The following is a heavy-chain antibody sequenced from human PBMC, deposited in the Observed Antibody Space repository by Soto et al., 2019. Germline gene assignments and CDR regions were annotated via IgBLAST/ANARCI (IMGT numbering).Heavy chain of an antibody. D-gene: IGHD5-12*01. V-gene: IGHV3-23*01. Sequence: EVQLLESGGGLLQPGGSLRLSCAASGFTFGSYAMNWVRQAPGKGPEWVSAISASGESAYYPDSVQGRFIISRDNSKNTLQLHINRLRDEDTDVYYCAKSWSSSAFDSCYFDLWGQGSLVTVSS. J-gene: IGHJ4*02. CDR1: GFTFGSYA. CDR2: ISASGESA. CDR3: AKSWSSSAFDSCYFDL.